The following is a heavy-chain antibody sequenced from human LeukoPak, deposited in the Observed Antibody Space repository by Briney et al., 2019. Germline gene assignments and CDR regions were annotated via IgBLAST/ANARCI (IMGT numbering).Heavy chain of an antibody. J-gene: IGHJ3*02. CDR3: ARQQQLTGPSEDDAFDI. CDR1: GFTFSSYW. Sequence: GGSLRLSCAASGFTFSSYWMSWVRQAPGKGLEWVANIKQDGSEKYYVDSVKGRFTISRDNAKNSLYLRMNSLRAEDTAVYYCARQQQLTGPSEDDAFDIWGQGTMVTVSS. CDR2: IKQDGSEK. D-gene: IGHD6-13*01. V-gene: IGHV3-7*03.